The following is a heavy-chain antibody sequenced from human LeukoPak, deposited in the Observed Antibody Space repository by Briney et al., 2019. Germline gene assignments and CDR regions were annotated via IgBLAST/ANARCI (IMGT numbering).Heavy chain of an antibody. Sequence: PGGSLRLSCAASGFTFSDYSMNWVRQAPGKGLEWVSSITSNSNTYYADSVKGRFTISRDNTKNSLFLQMNSLRAEDTAVYHGARDPGRGDYWGQGTLVTVSS. CDR3: ARDPGRGDY. CDR2: ITSNSNT. CDR1: GFTFSDYS. V-gene: IGHV3-69-1*01. J-gene: IGHJ4*02.